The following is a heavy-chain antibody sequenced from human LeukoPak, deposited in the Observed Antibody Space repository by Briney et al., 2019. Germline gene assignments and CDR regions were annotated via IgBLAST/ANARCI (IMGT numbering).Heavy chain of an antibody. Sequence: GGSLRLSCAASGITFSVYAMSWVRQAPGKGLEWVSAISGSGGSTYYADSVKGRFTISRDNSKNTLYLQMNSLRAEDTAVYYCAKQNNWNYGAFDIWGQGTMVTVSS. J-gene: IGHJ3*02. D-gene: IGHD1-7*01. CDR3: AKQNNWNYGAFDI. V-gene: IGHV3-23*01. CDR1: GITFSVYA. CDR2: ISGSGGST.